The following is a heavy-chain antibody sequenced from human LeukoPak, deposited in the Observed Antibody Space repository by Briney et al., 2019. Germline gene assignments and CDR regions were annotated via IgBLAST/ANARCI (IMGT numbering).Heavy chain of an antibody. Sequence: GASVKVSCKPSGYTFISHPMHWVRQAPGQRLEWMGWINAGNGKTEYSQKFQGRVTITRDTSASTVYMELNSLRSEDTAMYYCARDRYHGSDGRFNYFDYWGQGTPLTVSS. CDR1: GYTFISHP. CDR3: ARDRYHGSDGRFNYFDY. D-gene: IGHD3-10*01. J-gene: IGHJ4*02. CDR2: INAGNGKT. V-gene: IGHV1-3*01.